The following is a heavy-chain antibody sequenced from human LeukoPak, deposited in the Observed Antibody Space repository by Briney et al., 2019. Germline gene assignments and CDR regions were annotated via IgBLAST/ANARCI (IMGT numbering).Heavy chain of an antibody. CDR3: ARDEPFQYCSSTSCYTLDAFDI. CDR1: GGSISSGGYY. Sequence: PSETLSLTCTVSGGSISSGGYYWSWIRQPPGKALAWIGYIYHSRRTYYNPSLKSRVTISVDRSKNQFSLKLSSVTAADTAVYYCARDEPFQYCSSTSCYTLDAFDIWGQGTMVTVSS. V-gene: IGHV4-30-2*01. J-gene: IGHJ3*02. CDR2: IYHSRRT. D-gene: IGHD2-2*02.